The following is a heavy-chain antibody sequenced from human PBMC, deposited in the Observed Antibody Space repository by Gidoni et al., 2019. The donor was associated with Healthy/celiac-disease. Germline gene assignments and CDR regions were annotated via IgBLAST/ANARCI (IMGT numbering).Heavy chain of an antibody. J-gene: IGHJ5*02. V-gene: IGHV3-48*03. D-gene: IGHD3-10*01. CDR1: GFTFSSYE. CDR3: ARAPMVQGIP. Sequence: EVQLVESGGGLVQPGGSLRLSCDASGFTFSSYEMNWVRQAPGKGLEWVSYISSSGSTIYYADSVKGRFTISRDNAKNSLYLQMNSLRAEDTAVYYCARAPMVQGIPWGQGTLVTVSS. CDR2: ISSSGSTI.